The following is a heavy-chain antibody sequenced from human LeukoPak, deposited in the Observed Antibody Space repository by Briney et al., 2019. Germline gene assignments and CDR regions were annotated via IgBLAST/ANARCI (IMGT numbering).Heavy chain of an antibody. CDR3: AREIAVAGTSNYYYYYGMDV. CDR1: GFTFSSYW. CDR2: INSDGSST. J-gene: IGHJ6*04. V-gene: IGHV3-74*01. D-gene: IGHD6-19*01. Sequence: GGSLRLSCAASGFTFSSYWMHWVRQAPGKGLVWVSRINSDGSSTSYADSVKGRFTISRDNAKNTLYLQMNSPRAEDTAVYYCAREIAVAGTSNYYYYYGMDVWGKGTTVTVSS.